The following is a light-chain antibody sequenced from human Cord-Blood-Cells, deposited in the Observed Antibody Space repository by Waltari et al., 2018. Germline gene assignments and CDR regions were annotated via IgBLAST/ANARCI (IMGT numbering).Light chain of an antibody. V-gene: IGKV3-20*01. CDR2: GAS. Sequence: EIVLTQSPGTLSLSPGERATLSCRASQSVSSSYLAWYQQKPGQAPRLLIYGASSRATGIPDRFSGSGSRTDFTLTINRLEPEDFAVYYCQQYGSSSTFGGGTKVEIK. CDR1: QSVSSSY. CDR3: QQYGSSST. J-gene: IGKJ4*01.